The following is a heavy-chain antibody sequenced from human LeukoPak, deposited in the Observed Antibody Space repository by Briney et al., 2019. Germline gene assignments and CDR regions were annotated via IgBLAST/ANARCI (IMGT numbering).Heavy chain of an antibody. CDR2: IKSKTDGGTT. Sequence: PGGSLRLSCAASGFTFSNAWMSSVRQAPGKGLERVGRIKSKTDGGTTDYAAPVKGRFTISRDDSKNTLYLQMNSLKTEDTAVYYCTTYIAAAGTSFFDYWGQGTLVTVSS. V-gene: IGHV3-15*01. CDR3: TTYIAAAGTSFFDY. J-gene: IGHJ4*02. CDR1: GFTFSNAW. D-gene: IGHD6-13*01.